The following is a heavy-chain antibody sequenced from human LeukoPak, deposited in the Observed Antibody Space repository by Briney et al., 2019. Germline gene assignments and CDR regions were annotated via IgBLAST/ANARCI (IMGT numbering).Heavy chain of an antibody. CDR1: GRTFSSYA. D-gene: IGHD3-22*01. J-gene: IGHJ4*02. Sequence: SVNVSCKASGRTFSSYAILWVRQAPGQGLEWMGGIIPIFCTAQYAQKFQDRVTITTDESTSTAYMELSSLRPEDTAVYYCARGGGYSSGYGAFWYFDYWGQGTLVTVSS. V-gene: IGHV1-69*05. CDR2: IIPIFCTA. CDR3: ARGGGYSSGYGAFWYFDY.